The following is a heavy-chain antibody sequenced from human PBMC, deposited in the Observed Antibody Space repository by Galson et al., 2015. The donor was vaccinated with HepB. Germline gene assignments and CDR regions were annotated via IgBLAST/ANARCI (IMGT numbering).Heavy chain of an antibody. CDR2: IHHSGGT. Sequence: TLSLTCSVSGYSISSGYYWGWIRQPPGKGLEWIGSIHHSGGTYKNPSLKGRVTISIDTSKNQFSLKLSSVTAADTAVYYCAKLGLGVNGLIDPWGQGTLVTGSS. CDR1: GYSISSGYY. CDR3: AKLGLGVNGLIDP. V-gene: IGHV4-38-2*02. D-gene: IGHD2-2*03. J-gene: IGHJ5*02.